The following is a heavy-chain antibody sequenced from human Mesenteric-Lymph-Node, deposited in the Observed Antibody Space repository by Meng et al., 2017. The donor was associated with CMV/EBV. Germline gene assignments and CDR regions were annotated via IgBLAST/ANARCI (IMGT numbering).Heavy chain of an antibody. V-gene: IGHV1-2*02. CDR3: ARDSDFWSAYYTHLDY. Sequence: ASVKVSCKASGYSFTGYYMHRVRQAPGQGLEWMGWINPNSGDTNYAHNFQGRVTMTRDTSISTAYMEVIRLSSDDTAVYYCARDSDFWSAYYTHLDYWGQGTLVTVSS. CDR1: GYSFTGYY. CDR2: INPNSGDT. J-gene: IGHJ4*02. D-gene: IGHD3-3*01.